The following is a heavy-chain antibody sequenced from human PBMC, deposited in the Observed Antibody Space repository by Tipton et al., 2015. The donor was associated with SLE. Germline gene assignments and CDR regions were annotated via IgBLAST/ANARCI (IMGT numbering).Heavy chain of an antibody. CDR2: ISSSGSTI. Sequence: SLRLSCAASGFTFSSYEMKWVRQAPGKGLEWVSYISSSGSTIYYADSVKCRFTISRDNAKNSLYLQMNSLRAEDTAVYYCARPPTYYYDSSGYYHWGQGTLVTVSS. CDR3: ARPPTYYYDSSGYYH. V-gene: IGHV3-48*03. D-gene: IGHD3-22*01. CDR1: GFTFSSYE. J-gene: IGHJ5*02.